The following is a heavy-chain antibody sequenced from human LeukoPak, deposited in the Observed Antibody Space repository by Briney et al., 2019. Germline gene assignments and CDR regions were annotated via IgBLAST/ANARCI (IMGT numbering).Heavy chain of an antibody. J-gene: IGHJ4*02. D-gene: IGHD4-17*01. V-gene: IGHV4-4*07. CDR3: ARDLGRYGDYSYFDY. CDR1: GGSISSYY. Sequence: SETLSLTCTVSGGSISSYYWSWIRQPAGKGLEWIGRIYTSGSTNYNPSLKSRVTMSVDTSKNQFSLKLSPVTAADTAVYYCARDLGRYGDYSYFDYWGQGTLVTVSS. CDR2: IYTSGST.